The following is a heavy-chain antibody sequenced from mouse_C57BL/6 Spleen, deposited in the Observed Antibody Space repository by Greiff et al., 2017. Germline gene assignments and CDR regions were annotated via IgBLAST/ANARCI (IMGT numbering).Heavy chain of an antibody. CDR1: GYAFSSYW. J-gene: IGHJ4*01. Sequence: VQLQQSGAELVKPGASVKISCKASGYAFSSYWMNWVKQRPGKGLEWIGQIYPGDGDTNYNGKFKGKATLTADKSSSTAYMQLSILTSEDSAVYFCARFITTVHYYAMDYWGQGTSVTVSS. CDR3: ARFITTVHYYAMDY. V-gene: IGHV1-80*01. D-gene: IGHD1-1*01. CDR2: IYPGDGDT.